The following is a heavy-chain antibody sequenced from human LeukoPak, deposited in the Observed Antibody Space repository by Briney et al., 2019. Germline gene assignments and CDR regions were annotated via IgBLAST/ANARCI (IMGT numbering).Heavy chain of an antibody. V-gene: IGHV3-23*01. D-gene: IGHD1-26*01. J-gene: IGHJ4*02. CDR3: AREARGSGRDFDY. CDR2: ISGSGGST. CDR1: GFTFSSYA. Sequence: GGSLRLSCAASGFTFSSYAISWVRQAPGKGLEWVSAISGSGGSTYYADSVKGRFTISRDDAKNSLYLQMNSLRDEDTAAYFCAREARGSGRDFDYWGQGILVTVSS.